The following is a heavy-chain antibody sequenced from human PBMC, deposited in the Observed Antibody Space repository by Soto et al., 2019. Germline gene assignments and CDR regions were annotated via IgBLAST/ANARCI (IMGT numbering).Heavy chain of an antibody. CDR3: ARAMIRGKNYYGMDV. Sequence: EVQLVQSGAEVKKPGESLKISCKGSGYSFTSYWIGWVRQMPGKGLEGMGIIYPGDSDTRYNPSFQGQVTISADKSISTAYLQWSSLKASDTAMYYCARAMIRGKNYYGMDVWGQGTTVTVSS. D-gene: IGHD3-10*01. V-gene: IGHV5-51*03. CDR1: GYSFTSYW. J-gene: IGHJ6*02. CDR2: IYPGDSDT.